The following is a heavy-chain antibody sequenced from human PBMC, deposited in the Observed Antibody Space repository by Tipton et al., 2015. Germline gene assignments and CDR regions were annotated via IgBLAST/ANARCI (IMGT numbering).Heavy chain of an antibody. CDR1: GFSFSGYG. CDR3: AKDGLYFYDSAGYDKALDY. J-gene: IGHJ4*02. V-gene: IGHV3-30*18. Sequence: SLRLSCAASGFSFSGYGMHWVRQAPGKGLEWVSLISHDGSHQDYADSVQGRFIISRDNFKNTLYLQMSSLRAEDTAVYYCAKDGLYFYDSAGYDKALDYWGQGTLVTVSS. CDR2: ISHDGSHQ. D-gene: IGHD3-22*01.